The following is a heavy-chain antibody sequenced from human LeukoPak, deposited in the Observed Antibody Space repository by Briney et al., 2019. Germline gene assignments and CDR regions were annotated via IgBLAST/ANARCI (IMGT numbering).Heavy chain of an antibody. CDR2: ISYDGSNK. Sequence: GRSLRLSCAASGFTFSSYAMHWVRQAPGKGLEWVAVISYDGSNKYYADPVKGRFTISRDNSKNTLYLQMNSLRAEDTAVYYCARGSRSVRYFDWLTLDYWGQGTLVTVSS. D-gene: IGHD3-9*01. V-gene: IGHV3-30*04. CDR3: ARGSRSVRYFDWLTLDY. CDR1: GFTFSSYA. J-gene: IGHJ4*02.